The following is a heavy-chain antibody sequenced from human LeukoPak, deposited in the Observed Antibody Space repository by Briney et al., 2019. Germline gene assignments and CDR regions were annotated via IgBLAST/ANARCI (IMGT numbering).Heavy chain of an antibody. J-gene: IGHJ5*02. CDR3: ARWRGSRGRYLFFGT. CDR2: IYSDNT. D-gene: IGHD6-19*01. Sequence: PWGSLRLSCTDSGFTVTSNSMSWVRQAPGKGLEWVSFIYSDNTHNTDTLKGRVTVSTDTSKNTLYLQMDSLRAEDTGVYYCARWRGSRGRYLFFGTWGQGTLFTVSS. CDR1: GFTVTSNS. V-gene: IGHV3-53*01.